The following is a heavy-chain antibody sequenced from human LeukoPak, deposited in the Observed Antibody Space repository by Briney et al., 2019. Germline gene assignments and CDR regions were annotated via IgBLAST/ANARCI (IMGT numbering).Heavy chain of an antibody. J-gene: IGHJ5*02. CDR3: ARHIVAVPAAMYP. CDR2: IRSSGSTI. Sequence: PGGSLRLSCAASGFTFSDYYMSWIRQAPGKGLEWVSYIRSSGSTIYYADSVKGRFTISRDNAKNSLYLQMNSLRAEDTAVYYCARHIVAVPAAMYPWGQGTLVTVSS. CDR1: GFTFSDYY. V-gene: IGHV3-11*04. D-gene: IGHD2-2*01.